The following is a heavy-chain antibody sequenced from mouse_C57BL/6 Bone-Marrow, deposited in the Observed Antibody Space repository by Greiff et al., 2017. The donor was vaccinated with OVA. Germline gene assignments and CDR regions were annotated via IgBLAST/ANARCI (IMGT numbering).Heavy chain of an antibody. J-gene: IGHJ2*01. CDR3: ARPFITTVAPYY. Sequence: QVQLQQSGAELARPGASVKLSCKASGYTFTSYGISWVKQRTGQGLEWIGEIYPRSGNTYYNEKFKGKATLTADKSSSTAYMELRSLTSEDSAVYFCARPFITTVAPYYWGQGTTLTVSS. CDR1: GYTFTSYG. CDR2: IYPRSGNT. V-gene: IGHV1-81*01. D-gene: IGHD1-1*01.